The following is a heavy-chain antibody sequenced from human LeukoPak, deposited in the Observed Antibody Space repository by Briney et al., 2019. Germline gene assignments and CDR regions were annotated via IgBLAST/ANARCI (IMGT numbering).Heavy chain of an antibody. V-gene: IGHV4-39*01. D-gene: IGHD1-26*01. CDR1: GGSISSSCYY. CDR2: IYYSGST. CDR3: ARRRELLRDGVDY. J-gene: IGHJ4*02. Sequence: PSETLSLTCTVSGGSISSSCYYWGWIRQPPGKGLEWIGSIYYSGSTYYNPSLKSRVTISVDTSKNQFSLKLSSVTAADTAVYYCARRRELLRDGVDYWGQGTLVTVSS.